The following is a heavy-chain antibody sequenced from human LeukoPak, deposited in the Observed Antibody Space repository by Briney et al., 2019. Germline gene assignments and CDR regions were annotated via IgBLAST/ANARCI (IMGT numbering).Heavy chain of an antibody. D-gene: IGHD2-8*01. V-gene: IGHV1-18*01. Sequence: ASVKVSCKASGYTFTSYGISWVRQAPGRGLEWMGWISAYNGNTNYAQKLQGRVTMTTDTSTSTAYMELRSLRSDDTAVYYCARDGYCTNGVCSPGWFDPWGQGTLVTVSS. CDR1: GYTFTSYG. CDR2: ISAYNGNT. CDR3: ARDGYCTNGVCSPGWFDP. J-gene: IGHJ5*02.